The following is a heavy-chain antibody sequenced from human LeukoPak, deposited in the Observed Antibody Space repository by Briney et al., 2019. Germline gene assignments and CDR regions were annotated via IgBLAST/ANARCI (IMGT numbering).Heavy chain of an antibody. CDR3: AKSRSYDSSGYSFDY. Sequence: PGGSLRLSCAASGFTFSSYWMHWVRQAPGKGLVWVSSISSSSSYIYYADSVKGRFTISRDNSKNTLYLQMNSLRAEDTAVYYCAKSRSYDSSGYSFDYWGQGTLVTVSS. V-gene: IGHV3-21*04. J-gene: IGHJ4*02. D-gene: IGHD3-22*01. CDR2: ISSSSSYI. CDR1: GFTFSSYW.